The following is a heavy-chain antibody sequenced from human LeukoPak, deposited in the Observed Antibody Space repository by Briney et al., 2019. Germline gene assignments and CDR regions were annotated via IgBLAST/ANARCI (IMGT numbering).Heavy chain of an antibody. CDR1: GFTFSSYG. CDR2: ISYDGSNK. Sequence: GGSLRLSCAASGFTFSSYGMHWVRQAPGKGLEGGAVISYDGSNKYYADSVKGRFTISRDNSKNTLYLQMNSLRAEDTAVYYCAKEEYNWGQGTLVTVSS. J-gene: IGHJ4*02. D-gene: IGHD6-6*01. CDR3: AKEEYN. V-gene: IGHV3-30*18.